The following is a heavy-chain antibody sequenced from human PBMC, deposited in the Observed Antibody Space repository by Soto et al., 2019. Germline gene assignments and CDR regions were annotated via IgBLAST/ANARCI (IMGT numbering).Heavy chain of an antibody. Sequence: EVQLVESGGGLVKPGGSLRLSCAASGFTFSSYSMNWVRQAPGKGLEWVSYISSSSSYIYYADSVKGRFTISRDNAKNSLYLQMNSLRAEDTAVYYCASSGYGDLRSYWYFDLWGRGTLVTVSS. CDR3: ASSGYGDLRSYWYFDL. V-gene: IGHV3-21*01. J-gene: IGHJ2*01. D-gene: IGHD4-17*01. CDR2: ISSSSSYI. CDR1: GFTFSSYS.